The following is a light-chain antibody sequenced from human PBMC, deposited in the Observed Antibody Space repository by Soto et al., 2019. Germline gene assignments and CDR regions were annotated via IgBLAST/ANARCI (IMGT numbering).Light chain of an antibody. CDR2: DDS. Sequence: SYELTQPPAVSVAPGQTARITCGGSNIGSETVHWYQQKPGQAPVLVVYDDSDRPSGIPERFSGSNSGNTATLTISRVEAGDEADYYCQVWASSSAHPGVFGTGTKVTVL. CDR3: QVWASSSAHPGV. V-gene: IGLV3-21*02. J-gene: IGLJ1*01. CDR1: NIGSET.